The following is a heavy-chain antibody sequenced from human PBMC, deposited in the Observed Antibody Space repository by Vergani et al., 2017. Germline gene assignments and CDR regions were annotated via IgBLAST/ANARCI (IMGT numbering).Heavy chain of an antibody. J-gene: IGHJ4*02. CDR3: ASGHGAVAGTEGFDY. CDR1: GFTFSSYA. D-gene: IGHD6-19*01. V-gene: IGHV3-23*01. CDR2: IRGSGGST. Sequence: EVQLLESGGGLVQPGGSLRLSCAASGFTFSSYAMSWVRQAPGKGLEWVSAIRGSGGSTYYADSVKGRFTISRDNSKNTLYLQMNSLRAEDTAVYYCASGHGAVAGTEGFDYWGQGTLVTVSS.